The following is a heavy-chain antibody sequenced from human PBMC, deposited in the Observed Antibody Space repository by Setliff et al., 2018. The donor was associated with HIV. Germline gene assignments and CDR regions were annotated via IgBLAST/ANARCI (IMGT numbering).Heavy chain of an antibody. CDR3: AREPSIAAAGTFGWFDP. CDR2: IKEDGSEK. CDR1: GFTFNRYW. V-gene: IGHV3-7*01. D-gene: IGHD6-13*01. J-gene: IGHJ5*02. Sequence: GGSLRLSCATSGFTFNRYWISWVRQAPGKGLEWVANIKEDGSEKYYAESVKGRFTVSRDNAKKSLSLQMSALRVEDTAIYYCAREPSIAAAGTFGWFDPWGPG.